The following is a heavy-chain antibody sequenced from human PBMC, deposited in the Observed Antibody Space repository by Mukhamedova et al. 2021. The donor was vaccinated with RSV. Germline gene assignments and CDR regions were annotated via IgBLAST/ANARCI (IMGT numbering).Heavy chain of an antibody. V-gene: IGHV3-23*01. CDR3: AKVSISSSYGKYYFDY. J-gene: IGHJ4*02. D-gene: IGHD2-2*01. Sequence: VKGRFTISRDNSKNTLDMLMNNLRVEDTAVHYCAKVSISSSYGKYYFDYWGQGTLVTVSS.